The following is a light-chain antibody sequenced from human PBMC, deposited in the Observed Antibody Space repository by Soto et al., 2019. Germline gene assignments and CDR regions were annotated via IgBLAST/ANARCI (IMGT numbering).Light chain of an antibody. CDR2: GAS. Sequence: DIVMTQSPATRSVSPGERATLSCRASQSVSSNLAWYQQKRGQAPRLLIYGASTRATGIPARFSGSGSGTEFTLTISSLESEDFAVYYCQQYNNWPPRYTFGQGTKVDIK. CDR1: QSVSSN. J-gene: IGKJ2*01. CDR3: QQYNNWPPRYT. V-gene: IGKV3-15*01.